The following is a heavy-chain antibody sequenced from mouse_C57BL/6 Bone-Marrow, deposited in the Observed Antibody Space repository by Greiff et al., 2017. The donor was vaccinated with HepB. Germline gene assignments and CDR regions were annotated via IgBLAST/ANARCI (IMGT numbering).Heavy chain of an antibody. CDR1: GYAFTNYL. V-gene: IGHV1-54*01. Sequence: VQLQQSGAELVRPGTSVKVSCKASGYAFTNYLIEWVKQRPGQGLEWIGLINPGSGGTNYNEKFKGKATLTADKSSSTDYMQLSSQTSEDAAVYVCARWGYNYGTSFAFWGQGTLVTVSA. CDR2: INPGSGGT. CDR3: ARWGYNYGTSFAF. J-gene: IGHJ3*01. D-gene: IGHD1-1*01.